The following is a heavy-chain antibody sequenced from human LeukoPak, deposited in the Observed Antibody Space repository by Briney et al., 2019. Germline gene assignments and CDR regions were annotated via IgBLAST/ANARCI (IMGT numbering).Heavy chain of an antibody. J-gene: IGHJ4*02. V-gene: IGHV3-43*02. Sequence: PGGSLRLSCAASGFTFDDYAMHWVRQAPGKGLEWVSHISGDGSSTYYGDSVKGRFTISRDNSKNSLYLQMNSLRTEDTALYYCARVRTAMEIGAYWGQGTLVSVSS. CDR2: ISGDGSST. CDR1: GFTFDDYA. D-gene: IGHD5-18*01. CDR3: ARVRTAMEIGAY.